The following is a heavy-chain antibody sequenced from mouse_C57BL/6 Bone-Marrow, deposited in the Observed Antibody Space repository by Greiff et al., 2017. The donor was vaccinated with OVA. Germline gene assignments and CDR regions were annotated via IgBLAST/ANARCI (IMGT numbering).Heavy chain of an antibody. Sequence: EVQRVESEGGLVQPGSSMKLSCTASGFTFSDYYMAWVRQVPEKGLEWVANINYDGSSTYYLDSLKSRFIISRDNAKNILYLQMSSLKSEDTATYYCARRGYGNYWYFDVWGTGTTVTVSS. V-gene: IGHV5-16*01. CDR2: INYDGSST. D-gene: IGHD2-1*01. J-gene: IGHJ1*03. CDR3: ARRGYGNYWYFDV. CDR1: GFTFSDYY.